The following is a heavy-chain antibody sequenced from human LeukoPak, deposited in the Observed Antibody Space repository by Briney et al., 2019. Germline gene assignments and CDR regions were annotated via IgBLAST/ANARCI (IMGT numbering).Heavy chain of an antibody. CDR2: INHSGST. J-gene: IGHJ5*02. CDR1: GGSFSGYY. Sequence: SSETLSLTCAVYGGSFSGYYWSWIRQPPGKGLEWIGEINHSGSTNYNPSLKSRVTISVDTSKNQFSLRLSSMTAADTAVYYCARRNWNYENWFDPWGQGTLVTVSS. V-gene: IGHV4-34*01. D-gene: IGHD1-7*01. CDR3: ARRNWNYENWFDP.